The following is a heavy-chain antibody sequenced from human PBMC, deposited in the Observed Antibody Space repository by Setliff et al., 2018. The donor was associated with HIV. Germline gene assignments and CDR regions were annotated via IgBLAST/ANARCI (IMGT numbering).Heavy chain of an antibody. CDR1: GDIFSYQT. CDR2: IIPMVGFA. D-gene: IGHD3-22*01. J-gene: IGHJ5*01. CDR3: VRGIYDSSGFWYPHGDS. V-gene: IGHV1-69*02. Sequence: ASVKVSCKASGDIFSYQTYSWVRQAPGQGLEWMGSIIPMVGFANYEGKFQGRVTIIADASTNTTYLDLTSLRSEDTALYYCVRGIYDSSGFWYPHGDSWGQGTLVTVSS.